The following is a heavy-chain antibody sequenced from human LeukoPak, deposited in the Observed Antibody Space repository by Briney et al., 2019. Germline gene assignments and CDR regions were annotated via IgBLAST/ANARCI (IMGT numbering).Heavy chain of an antibody. J-gene: IGHJ4*02. D-gene: IGHD3-22*01. V-gene: IGHV1-69*04. CDR3: ARDYYDSSGYHDY. Sequence: SVKVSCKASGGTFSSYAISWVRQAPGQELEWMGRIIPILGIANYAQKFQGRVTITADKSTSTAYMELSSLRSEDTAVYYCARDYYDSSGYHDYWGQGTLVTVSS. CDR1: GGTFSSYA. CDR2: IIPILGIA.